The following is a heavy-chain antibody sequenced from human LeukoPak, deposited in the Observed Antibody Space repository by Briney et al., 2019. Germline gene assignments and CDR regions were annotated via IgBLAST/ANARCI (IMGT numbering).Heavy chain of an antibody. Sequence: GGSLRLSCAASGFTFDDYGMSWVRQAPGKGLEWVSGINWNGGSTGYADSVKGRFTISRDNAKNSLYLQMNSLRAEDTAVYYCAKDSFYYGSGSYSLDYWGQGTLVTVSS. J-gene: IGHJ4*02. D-gene: IGHD3-10*01. CDR1: GFTFDDYG. CDR2: INWNGGST. CDR3: AKDSFYYGSGSYSLDY. V-gene: IGHV3-20*04.